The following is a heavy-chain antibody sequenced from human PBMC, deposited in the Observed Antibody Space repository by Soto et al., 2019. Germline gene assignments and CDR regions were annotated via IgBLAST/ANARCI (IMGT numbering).Heavy chain of an antibody. Sequence: SQTLSLTCAISGDSVSSNSAAWNWIRQSPSRGLEWLGRTYYRSKWYNDYAVSVKSRITINPDTSKNQFSLQLNSVTPEDTAVYYCAREGYDFWSGLSYYYYMDCWGKGTTVTVSS. CDR1: GDSVSSNSAA. CDR3: AREGYDFWSGLSYYYYMDC. V-gene: IGHV6-1*01. J-gene: IGHJ6*03. D-gene: IGHD3-3*01. CDR2: TYYRSKWYN.